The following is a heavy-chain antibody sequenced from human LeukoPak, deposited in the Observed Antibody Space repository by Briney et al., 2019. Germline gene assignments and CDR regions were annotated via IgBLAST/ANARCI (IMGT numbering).Heavy chain of an antibody. J-gene: IGHJ4*02. Sequence: GGSLRLSCAASGFTFSSYGMHWVRQAPGKGLEWVAVISYDGSNKYYADSVKGRFTISRDNSKNTLYLQMNSLRAEDTAVYYCASGVAVAAVDRSYFDYWGQGTLVTVS. D-gene: IGHD6-19*01. CDR1: GFTFSSYG. V-gene: IGHV3-30*03. CDR2: ISYDGSNK. CDR3: ASGVAVAAVDRSYFDY.